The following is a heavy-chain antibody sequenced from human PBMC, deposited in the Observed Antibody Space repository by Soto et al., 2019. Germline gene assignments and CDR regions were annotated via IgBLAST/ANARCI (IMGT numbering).Heavy chain of an antibody. D-gene: IGHD1-26*01. CDR1: GLTFSSYG. CDR2: VTGSGGST. J-gene: IGHJ5*02. CDR3: ARGWGGGGPNFFDT. Sequence: EVQLLESGGGLVQPGGSLRLSCAASGLTFSSYGMNWVRQAPGKGLEWVSAVTGSGGSTYYADSVKCRFTISRDNSKSTLYMQMNILRVEDTALYYCARGWGGGGPNFFDTWGQGTLVTVSS. V-gene: IGHV3-23*01.